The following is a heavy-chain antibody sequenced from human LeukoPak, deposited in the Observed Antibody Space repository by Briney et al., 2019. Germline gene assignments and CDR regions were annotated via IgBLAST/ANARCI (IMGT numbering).Heavy chain of an antibody. CDR1: GYSFSSYW. J-gene: IGHJ4*02. Sequence: GESLKISCKGSGYSFSSYWSGWVRQIPGKGLEWMGIIYPGDSDTRYSPSFQGQVTISADKSISTAYLQWSSLKASDTAMYYCARRVSSSRGPIDYWGQGTLVTVSS. V-gene: IGHV5-51*01. CDR3: ARRVSSSRGPIDY. CDR2: IYPGDSDT. D-gene: IGHD6-13*01.